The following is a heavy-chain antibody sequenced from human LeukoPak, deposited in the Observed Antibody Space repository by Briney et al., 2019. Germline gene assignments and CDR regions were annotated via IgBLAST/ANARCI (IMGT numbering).Heavy chain of an antibody. J-gene: IGHJ4*02. CDR2: INHSGST. V-gene: IGHV4-34*01. D-gene: IGHD1-1*01. CDR1: GGSFSGYY. CDR3: ARGPAGIIDY. Sequence: SETLSLTCAVYGGSFSGYYWSWICQPPGKGLEWIGEINHSGSTNYNPSLKSRVTISVDTSKNQFSLKLSSVTAADTAVYYCARGPAGIIDYWGQGTLVTVSS.